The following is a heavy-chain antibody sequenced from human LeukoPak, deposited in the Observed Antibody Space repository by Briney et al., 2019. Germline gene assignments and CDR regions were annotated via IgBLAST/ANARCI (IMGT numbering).Heavy chain of an antibody. J-gene: IGHJ4*02. CDR1: GGSVSRGGYY. CDR2: TSYSEGT. D-gene: IGHD1-26*01. CDR3: AAADWESFYFDS. Sequence: PSETLSLTCTVSGGSVSRGGYYWNWIRQHPGKGLEWIGFTSYSEGTYYNPSLMSRITISVDRSQNQFSLKMRDVTAADTAVYFCAAADWESFYFDSWGQGALIAVSS. V-gene: IGHV4-31*03.